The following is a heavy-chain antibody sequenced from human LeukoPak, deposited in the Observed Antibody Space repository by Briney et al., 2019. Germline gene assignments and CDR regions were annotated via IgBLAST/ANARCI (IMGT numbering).Heavy chain of an antibody. CDR1: GLILNDHA. CDR3: AKDERLGSSWTFDY. D-gene: IGHD6-13*01. CDR2: IGWDSGRI. V-gene: IGHV3-9*01. J-gene: IGHJ4*02. Sequence: GGSLRLSCVGSGLILNDHAMHWVRQVPGKGLEWVSGIGWDSGRIGYADSVKGRFTTSRDNSKNTLYLQMNSLRPEDTAVYYCAKDERLGSSWTFDYWGQGTLVTVSS.